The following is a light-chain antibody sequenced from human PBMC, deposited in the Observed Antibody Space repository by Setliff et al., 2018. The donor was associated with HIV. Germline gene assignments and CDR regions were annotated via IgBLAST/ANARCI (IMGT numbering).Light chain of an antibody. Sequence: LTQPASVSGSTGQSITIPCTGTSSDIGGYNYVSWYQQHPGKAPKLMIYDVSNRPSGVSDRFSGSKSGNTASLTISGLQAEDEADYYCCSYTTSITYVFGTGTKGTVL. V-gene: IGLV2-14*03. CDR2: DVS. CDR1: SSDIGGYNY. CDR3: CSYTTSITYV. J-gene: IGLJ1*01.